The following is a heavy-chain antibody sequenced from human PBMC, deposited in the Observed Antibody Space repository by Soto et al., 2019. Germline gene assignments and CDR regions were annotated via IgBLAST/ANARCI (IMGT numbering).Heavy chain of an antibody. CDR1: GFTFSSYA. Sequence: PGGSLRLSCAASGFTFSSYAMHWVRQAPGKGLEWVAVISYDGSNKYYADSVKGRFTISRDNSKNTLYLQMNSLRAEDTAVYYCARDFENYYYYGMDVWGQGTTVTVSS. V-gene: IGHV3-30-3*01. CDR2: ISYDGSNK. CDR3: ARDFENYYYYGMDV. J-gene: IGHJ6*02.